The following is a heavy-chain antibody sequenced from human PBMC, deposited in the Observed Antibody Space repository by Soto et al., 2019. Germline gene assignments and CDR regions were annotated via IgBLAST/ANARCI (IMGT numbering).Heavy chain of an antibody. D-gene: IGHD2-21*01. CDR3: AKESGGERYAAYFDL. J-gene: IGHJ4*02. CDR1: GFTLSNSG. Sequence: QVQLVESGGGVVQPGTSLRLACAASGFTLSNSGMQWVRQAPGKGLEWVAVISAGGNTKYYADSVKGRFTISRDNSKNTLFLQMNSLRTEDTAVYYCAKESGGERYAAYFDLWGKGTLVTVSA. V-gene: IGHV3-30*18. CDR2: ISAGGNTK.